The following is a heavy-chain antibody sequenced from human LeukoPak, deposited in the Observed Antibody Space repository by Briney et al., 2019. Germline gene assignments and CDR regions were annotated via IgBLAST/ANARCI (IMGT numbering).Heavy chain of an antibody. J-gene: IGHJ5*02. CDR2: INPKNGGS. V-gene: IGHV1-2*02. CDR1: GYTFTGYY. CDR3: ARASFWESPINWSAP. D-gene: IGHD3-16*01. Sequence: ASVKVSCKAPGYTFTGYYMHWVRQAPGQGLEWVGWINPKNGGSNYAQKFQGRVTMTRDRSISTAYMELSRLTSDDTAVYYCARASFWESPINWSAPWGQGTLVTVSS.